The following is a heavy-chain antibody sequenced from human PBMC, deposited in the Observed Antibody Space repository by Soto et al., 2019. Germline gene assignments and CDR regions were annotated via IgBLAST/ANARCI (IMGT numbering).Heavy chain of an antibody. J-gene: IGHJ2*01. V-gene: IGHV3-7*01. Sequence: EVQLVESGGVLVQPGGSLRLSCAASEFTSSGYWMTWVRQAPGKGLEWVANIKQDGSEKYYVDSVRGRFSISSDNAENSLYRQRDSLRVEDTGMYYWAGVANRYFDLWGRGTLVTVSS. CDR2: IKQDGSEK. CDR1: EFTSSGYW. CDR3: AGVANRYFDL.